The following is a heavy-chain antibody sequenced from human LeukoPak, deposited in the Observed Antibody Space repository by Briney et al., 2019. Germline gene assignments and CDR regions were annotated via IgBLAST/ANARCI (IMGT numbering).Heavy chain of an antibody. D-gene: IGHD1-26*01. CDR1: GFTFSSYS. CDR2: ISSSSSYI. J-gene: IGHJ4*02. V-gene: IGHV3-21*01. CDR3: ARGGGSYYIGGY. Sequence: GGSLRLSCAASGFTFSSYSMNWVRQAPGKGLEWVSSISSSSSYIYYADSVKGRFTISRDNAKNSLYLQMNGLRAEDTAVYYCARGGGSYYIGGYWGQGTLVTVSS.